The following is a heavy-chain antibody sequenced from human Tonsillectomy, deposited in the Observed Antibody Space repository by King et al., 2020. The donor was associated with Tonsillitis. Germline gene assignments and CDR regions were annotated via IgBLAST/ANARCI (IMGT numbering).Heavy chain of an antibody. V-gene: IGHV3-74*01. CDR3: TRVRTVGSDAFDI. J-gene: IGHJ3*02. CDR1: GFTFSSYW. CDR2: IKSDGSST. D-gene: IGHD1/OR15-1a*01. Sequence: VQLVESGGGLVQPGGSLRLSCAASGFTFSSYWMHRVRQAPGKGLVWVSRIKSDGSSTSYADSVKGRFTISRDNAKNTLYLQMNSLRAEDTAVCFCTRVRTVGSDAFDIWAKGQWSPSLQ.